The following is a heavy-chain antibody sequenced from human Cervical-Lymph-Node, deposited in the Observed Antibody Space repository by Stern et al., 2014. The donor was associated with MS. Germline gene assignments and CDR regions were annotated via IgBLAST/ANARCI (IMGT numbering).Heavy chain of an antibody. CDR3: ARSGGYVYENWLDP. J-gene: IGHJ5*02. CDR1: GYTFTSYD. Sequence: QVQLVQSGAELKKPGASVKVSCKASGYTFTSYDMNWVRQAPGQGLEWMGWINTKTGNPTEAQGFTGRFVFFLDTSVSTAYLQINSLKAEDTAVYFCARSGGYVYENWLDPWGQGTLVTVSS. CDR2: INTKTGNP. V-gene: IGHV7-4-1*02. D-gene: IGHD5/OR15-5a*01.